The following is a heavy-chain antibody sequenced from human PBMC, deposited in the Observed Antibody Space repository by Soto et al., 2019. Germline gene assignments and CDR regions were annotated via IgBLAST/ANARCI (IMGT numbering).Heavy chain of an antibody. CDR1: SGSVTSDDFY. D-gene: IGHD3-22*01. CDR2: VSHSGST. J-gene: IGHJ4*02. CDR3: ARVSVVHSLDY. V-gene: IGHV4-61*08. Sequence: SETLSLTCTVSSGSVTSDDFYWSWVRQPPGKELEYIGYVSHSGSTHYNPSLESRVTISIDPSQNQFALELRSVTAADTAVYYCARVSVVHSLDYWGQGTLVTVSS.